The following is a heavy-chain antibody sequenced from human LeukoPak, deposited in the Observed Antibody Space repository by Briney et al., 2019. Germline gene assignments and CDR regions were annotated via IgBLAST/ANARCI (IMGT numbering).Heavy chain of an antibody. CDR1: GGTFSNYA. V-gene: IGHV1-69*13. CDR3: ARDGVDTSMGGLNWFDP. CDR2: IIPIFGTA. Sequence: SVKVSCKASGGTFSNYAITWVRQAPGQGPEWMGGIIPIFGTANYAQKFQGRVTITANESTSTVYMELSSLRSEDTAVYYCARDGVDTSMGGLNWFDPWGQGTLVTVSS. J-gene: IGHJ5*02. D-gene: IGHD5-18*01.